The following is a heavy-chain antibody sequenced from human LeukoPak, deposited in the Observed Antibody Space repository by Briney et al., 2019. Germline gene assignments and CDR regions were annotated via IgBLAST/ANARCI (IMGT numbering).Heavy chain of an antibody. Sequence: PGRSLRLSCTASGFTFSGYEMNWVRQAPGKGLEWVSYISSSGNSIYYADSVKGRFTISRDNAKNSLYLQMNSLRAEDMAVYYCARGRFGSCWGQGTLVTVSS. J-gene: IGHJ1*01. CDR2: ISSSGNSI. CDR1: GFTFSGYE. D-gene: IGHD6-13*01. CDR3: ARGRFGSC. V-gene: IGHV3-48*03.